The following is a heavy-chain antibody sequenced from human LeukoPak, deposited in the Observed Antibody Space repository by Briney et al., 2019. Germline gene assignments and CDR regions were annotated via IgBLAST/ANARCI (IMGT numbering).Heavy chain of an antibody. V-gene: IGHV3-21*01. CDR1: GFTFSSYS. J-gene: IGHJ4*02. D-gene: IGHD1-7*01. CDR2: ISSSSSYI. CDR3: ARHLMRNYYFDY. Sequence: GGSLRLSCAASGFTFSSYSMNWVRQAPGKGLEWVSSISSSSSYIYYADSVKGRFTISRDNAKNSLYLQMNSLRAEDTAVYYCARHLMRNYYFDYWGQGTLVTVSS.